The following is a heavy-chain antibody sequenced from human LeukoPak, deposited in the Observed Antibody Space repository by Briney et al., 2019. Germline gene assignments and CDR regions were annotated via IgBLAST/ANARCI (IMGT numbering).Heavy chain of an antibody. D-gene: IGHD5-24*01. J-gene: IGHJ3*02. Sequence: SETLSLTCTVSGGSISNYYWSWIRQPPGRELEWIGYVHYSGSTNYNPSLKSRVTLSVDTSKNQFSLRLYSVTAADTAVYYCVRVVDMRTRAFDIWGQGTMVTVSS. CDR2: VHYSGST. V-gene: IGHV4-59*01. CDR1: GGSISNYY. CDR3: VRVVDMRTRAFDI.